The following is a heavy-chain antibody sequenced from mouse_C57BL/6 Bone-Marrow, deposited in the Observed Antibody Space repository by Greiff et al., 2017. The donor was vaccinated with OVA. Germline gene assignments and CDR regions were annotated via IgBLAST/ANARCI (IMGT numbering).Heavy chain of an antibody. CDR3: TTGSNGAMDY. D-gene: IGHD2-5*01. CDR2: IDPENGDP. CDR1: GLNIKDDY. Sequence: VQLQQSGAELVRPGASVKLSCTASGLNIKDDYMHWVKQRPEQGLEWIGWIDPENGDPEYASKFQGKATITADTSSNTAYLQLSSLTSEDTAVYYCTTGSNGAMDYWGQGTSVTVSS. V-gene: IGHV14-4*01. J-gene: IGHJ4*01.